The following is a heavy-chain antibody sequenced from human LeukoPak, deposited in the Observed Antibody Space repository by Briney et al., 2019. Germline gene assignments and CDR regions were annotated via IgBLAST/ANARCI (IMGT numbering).Heavy chain of an antibody. CDR3: AAYSSGWQGDAFDI. CDR1: GYTFTGYY. D-gene: IGHD6-19*01. V-gene: IGHV1-2*02. CDR2: INPNSGGT. Sequence: ASVKVSCKASGYTFTGYYMHWVRQAPGQGLEWMGWINPNSGGTNYAQKFQGGVTMTRDTSISTAYMELSRLRSDDTAVYYCAAYSSGWQGDAFDIWGERTMVTVSS. J-gene: IGHJ3*02.